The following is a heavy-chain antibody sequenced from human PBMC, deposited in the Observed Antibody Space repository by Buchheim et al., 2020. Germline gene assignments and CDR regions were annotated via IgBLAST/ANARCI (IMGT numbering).Heavy chain of an antibody. CDR2: IYYSGST. CDR3: ARTRVGYSYGPIAVAGLNWFDP. D-gene: IGHD6-19*01. V-gene: IGHV4-59*01. Sequence: QVQLQESGPGLVKPSETLSLTCTVSGGSISSYYWSWIRQPPGKGLEWIGYIYYSGSTNYNPSLKSRVTISVDTSKNQFSLKLSSVTAADTAVYYCARTRVGYSYGPIAVAGLNWFDPWGQGTL. CDR1: GGSISSYY. J-gene: IGHJ5*02.